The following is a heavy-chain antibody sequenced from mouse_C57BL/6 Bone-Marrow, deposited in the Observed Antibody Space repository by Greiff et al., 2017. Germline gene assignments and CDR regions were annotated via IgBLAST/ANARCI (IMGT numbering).Heavy chain of an antibody. D-gene: IGHD1-1*01. CDR1: GYTFTSYW. CDR3: ARGGAITTVVAPENCDY. Sequence: VKLQQSGAELVKPGASVKMSCKASGYTFTSYWITWVKQRPGQGLEWIGDIYPGSGSTNYNEKFKSKATLTVATSSSTAYMQLSSLTAAHSAVYYWARGGAITTVVAPENCDYWGQGTTLTVSS. V-gene: IGHV1-55*01. CDR2: IYPGSGST. J-gene: IGHJ2*01.